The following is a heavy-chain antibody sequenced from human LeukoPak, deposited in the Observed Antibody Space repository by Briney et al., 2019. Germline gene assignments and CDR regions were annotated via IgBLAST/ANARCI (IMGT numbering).Heavy chain of an antibody. D-gene: IGHD1-26*01. V-gene: IGHV5-51*01. Sequence: GESLKISCKVSGSSFTSYCIGWVRQLPGKGLEWMGIIYPGDSGPTYSPSFQGQVTISVDKSIDTAYLQWSSLQASDTAMYYCGMSGDRVPLQDDVFDVWGQGTMVTVST. CDR2: IYPGDSGP. CDR3: GMSGDRVPLQDDVFDV. J-gene: IGHJ3*01. CDR1: GSSFTSYC.